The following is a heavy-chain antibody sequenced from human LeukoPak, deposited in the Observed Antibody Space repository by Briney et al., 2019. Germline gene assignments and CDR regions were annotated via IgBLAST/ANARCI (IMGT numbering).Heavy chain of an antibody. V-gene: IGHV4-39*01. D-gene: IGHD6-6*01. J-gene: IGHJ5*02. CDR1: GGSISSSSYY. CDR3: ASPGRGSSGINWFDP. Sequence: SETLSLTCTVSGGSISSSSYYWGWIRQPPGKGLEWIGSIYYSGSTFYHPSLKSRVTISADTSRNQFSLNLRSVTAADTAVYFCASPGRGSSGINWFDPWGQGTLVTVSS. CDR2: IYYSGST.